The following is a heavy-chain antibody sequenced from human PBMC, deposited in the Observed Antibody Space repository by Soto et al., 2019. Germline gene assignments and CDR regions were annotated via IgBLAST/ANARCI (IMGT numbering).Heavy chain of an antibody. CDR1: GYTFSGSA. D-gene: IGHD6-19*01. J-gene: IGHJ4*02. Sequence: GGSLRLSCAASGYTFSGSAMHWVRQASGKGLEWVGRIRSKANSYATAYAASVKGRFTISRDDSKNTAYLQMNSLKTEDTAVYYGTSSEGGSGWILWGQGTLVTVSS. V-gene: IGHV3-73*01. CDR3: TSSEGGSGWIL. CDR2: IRSKANSYAT.